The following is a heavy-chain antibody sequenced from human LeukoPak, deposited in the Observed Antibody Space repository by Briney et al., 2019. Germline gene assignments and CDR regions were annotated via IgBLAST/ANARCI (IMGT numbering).Heavy chain of an antibody. V-gene: IGHV3-21*01. CDR3: VRTYYDILTAYNPYFDY. D-gene: IGHD3-9*01. CDR2: ISSSNYI. CDR1: GFTFSSYS. Sequence: NPGGSLRLSCAASGFTFSSYSMNWVRQAPGKGLEWVSSISSSNYIYYADSVKGRFTISRDNAKNSLYLQMNSLRAEDTAVYYCVRTYYDILTAYNPYFDYWGQGILVTVSS. J-gene: IGHJ4*02.